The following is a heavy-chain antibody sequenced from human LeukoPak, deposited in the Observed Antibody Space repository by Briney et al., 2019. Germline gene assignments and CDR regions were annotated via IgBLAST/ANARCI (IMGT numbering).Heavy chain of an antibody. J-gene: IGHJ4*02. V-gene: IGHV1-46*01. CDR1: GYTFTSYY. CDR2: INPSGGST. Sequence: GASVKVSCKASGYTFTSYYMHWVRQAPGQGLEWMGIINPSGGSTSYAQKFQGRVTMTRDMSTSTVYMELSSLRSEDTAVYYCARDPRAAAAEAPTSHFDYWGQGTLVTVSS. CDR3: ARDPRAAAAEAPTSHFDY. D-gene: IGHD6-13*01.